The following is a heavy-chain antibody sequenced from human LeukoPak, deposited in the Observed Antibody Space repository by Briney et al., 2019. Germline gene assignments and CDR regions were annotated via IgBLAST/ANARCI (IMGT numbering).Heavy chain of an antibody. CDR3: TTDELLLWFGAYQLGYFQH. CDR2: IKSKTDGGTT. Sequence: NSGGSLRLSCAASGFTFSNAWMSWVRQAPGKGLEWVGRIKSKTDGGTTDYAAPVKGRFTNSRDDSKNTLYLQMNSLKTEDTAVYYCTTDELLLWFGAYQLGYFQHWGQGTLVTVSS. V-gene: IGHV3-15*01. D-gene: IGHD3-10*01. CDR1: GFTFSNAW. J-gene: IGHJ1*01.